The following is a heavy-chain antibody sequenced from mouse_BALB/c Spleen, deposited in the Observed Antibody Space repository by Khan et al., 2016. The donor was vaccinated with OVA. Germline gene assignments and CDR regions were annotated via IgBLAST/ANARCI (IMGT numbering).Heavy chain of an antibody. J-gene: IGHJ2*01. CDR2: IDPENGDT. CDR1: GFNIKDYY. CDR3: NAGYFDY. Sequence: VQLKQSGAELVRSGASVKLSCTASGFNIKDYYMHWVKQRPEQGLEWIGWIDPENGDTEYAPKFQGQATMTADSSSNTAYLQLSSLTSEDTTVYYCNAGYFDYWGQGTALTVSS. V-gene: IGHV14-4*02.